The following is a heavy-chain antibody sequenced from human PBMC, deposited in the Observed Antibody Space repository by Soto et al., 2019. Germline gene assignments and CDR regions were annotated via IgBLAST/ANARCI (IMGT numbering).Heavy chain of an antibody. CDR2: IIPTFGTA. Sequence: QVQLVQSGTVVQRRGSSGKVSCQASGGTFSSHGMAWVRQAPGQGLEWMGGIIPTFGTATYAPKFQGRVTITADKSTNTAYMELSSLRSEDTAVYYCASERSAQYFDFWGQGTLITVSS. V-gene: IGHV1-69*06. J-gene: IGHJ4*02. CDR1: GGTFSSHG. CDR3: ASERSAQYFDF. D-gene: IGHD1-26*01.